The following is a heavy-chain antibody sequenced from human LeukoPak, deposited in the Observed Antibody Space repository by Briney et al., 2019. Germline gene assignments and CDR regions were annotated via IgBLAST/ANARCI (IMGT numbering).Heavy chain of an antibody. D-gene: IGHD3-3*01. Sequence: GGSLRLSCAASGFTFSSYSMNWVRQAPGKGLEWVSSISSGSSYIYYADSVKGRFTISRDNAKNSLYLQMNSLRAEDTAVYYCARTNRITIFGVVYYMDVWGKGTTVTVSS. J-gene: IGHJ6*03. CDR2: ISSGSSYI. CDR1: GFTFSSYS. CDR3: ARTNRITIFGVVYYMDV. V-gene: IGHV3-21*01.